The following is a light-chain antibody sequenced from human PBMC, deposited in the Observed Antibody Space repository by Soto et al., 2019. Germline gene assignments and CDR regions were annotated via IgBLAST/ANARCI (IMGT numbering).Light chain of an antibody. J-gene: IGKJ1*01. CDR2: DAS. Sequence: EIVLTQSPATLSLSPGERATLSCRASQSVRTYLAWYQQKPGQAPRLLIYDASNRAAGIPARFCGSGSGTDFTLTISSLEPEDFAVYYCQQRSNWPVTFGQGTKVEIK. CDR1: QSVRTY. CDR3: QQRSNWPVT. V-gene: IGKV3-11*01.